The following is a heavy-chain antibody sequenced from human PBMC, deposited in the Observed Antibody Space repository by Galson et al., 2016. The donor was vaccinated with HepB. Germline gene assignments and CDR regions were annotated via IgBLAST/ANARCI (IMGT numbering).Heavy chain of an antibody. Sequence: SLRLSCAASGFTFSSYGMHWVRQAPGKGLEWVAVISYDGSNKYYADSVKGRFTISRDNSDNTLYLQMNSLRAEDTAVYYCAKVAFGNYVATPENWFDPWGQGTLVTVSS. CDR2: ISYDGSNK. J-gene: IGHJ5*02. CDR1: GFTFSSYG. CDR3: AKVAFGNYVATPENWFDP. V-gene: IGHV3-30*18. D-gene: IGHD5-12*01.